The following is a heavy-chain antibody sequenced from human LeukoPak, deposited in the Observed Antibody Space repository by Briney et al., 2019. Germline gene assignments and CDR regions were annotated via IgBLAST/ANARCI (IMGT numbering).Heavy chain of an antibody. D-gene: IGHD3-16*01. CDR2: IFWDDDK. CDR3: AHSLPYDHGLDY. Sequence: SGPTLVKPTQTLTLTCTFSGFSLSTSGVGVGWIRQPPGKALEWLAIIFWDDDKRYIPFLKSRLTITKDTSKNQVVLTMTNMDPVDTATYYCAHSLPYDHGLDYWGQGTMVTVSS. CDR1: GFSLSTSGVG. J-gene: IGHJ4*02. V-gene: IGHV2-5*02.